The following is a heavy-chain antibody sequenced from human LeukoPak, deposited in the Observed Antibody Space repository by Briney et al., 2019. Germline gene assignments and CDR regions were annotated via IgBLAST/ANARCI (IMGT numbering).Heavy chain of an antibody. J-gene: IGHJ4*02. CDR3: ARDSRGEYYGSGSSYFDY. D-gene: IGHD3-10*01. CDR1: GGTFSSYA. CDR2: IIPIFGTA. V-gene: IGHV1-69*13. Sequence: RASVKVSCKASGGTFSSYAISWERQAPGQGLEWMGGIIPIFGTANYAQKFQGRVTITADESTSTAYMELSSLRSEDTAVYYCARDSRGEYYGSGSSYFDYWGQGTLVTVSS.